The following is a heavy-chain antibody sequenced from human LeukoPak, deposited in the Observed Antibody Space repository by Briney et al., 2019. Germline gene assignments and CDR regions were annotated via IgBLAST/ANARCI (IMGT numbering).Heavy chain of an antibody. V-gene: IGHV1-69*04. CDR1: GGTFSSYA. Sequence: GASVKVSCKASGGTFSSYAISWLRQAPGQGLEWMGRIIPILGIANYAQKFQGRVTITADKSTSTAYMELSSLRSEDTAVYYCARESRYNWNDRSGIWGQGTLVTVSS. CDR2: IIPILGIA. J-gene: IGHJ4*02. D-gene: IGHD1-20*01. CDR3: ARESRYNWNDRSGI.